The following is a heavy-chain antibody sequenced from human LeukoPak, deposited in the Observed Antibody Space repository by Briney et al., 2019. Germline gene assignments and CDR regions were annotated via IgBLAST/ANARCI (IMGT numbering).Heavy chain of an antibody. CDR2: ISDSGSST. D-gene: IGHD3-10*01. Sequence: GGSLRLSCAASGFTFSSYAMSWVRQAPGKGLEWVSAISDSGSSTYYADSVKGRFTISRDNAKNTLYLQMNSLRVEDTAVYYCARDRAPYYYGMDVWGQGTTVTVSS. V-gene: IGHV3-23*01. J-gene: IGHJ6*02. CDR3: ARDRAPYYYGMDV. CDR1: GFTFSSYA.